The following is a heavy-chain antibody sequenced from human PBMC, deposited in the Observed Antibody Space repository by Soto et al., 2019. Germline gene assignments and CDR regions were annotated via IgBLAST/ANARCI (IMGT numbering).Heavy chain of an antibody. D-gene: IGHD2-15*01. CDR3: ARVRGGKQNYYYGMDV. V-gene: IGHV1-46*01. Sequence: SVKVSCKASGYTFTSYYMHWVRQAPGQGLEWMGIINPSGGSTSYAQKFQGRVTMTRDTSTSTVYMELSSLRSEDTAVYYCARVRGGKQNYYYGMDVWGQGTTVTVSS. CDR2: INPSGGST. J-gene: IGHJ6*02. CDR1: GYTFTSYY.